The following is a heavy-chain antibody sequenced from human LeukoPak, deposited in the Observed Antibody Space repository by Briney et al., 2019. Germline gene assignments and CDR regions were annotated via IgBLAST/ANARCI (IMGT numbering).Heavy chain of an antibody. CDR2: INHSGST. CDR3: ARGRYLTTGGGAAAGFLDY. J-gene: IGHJ4*02. CDR1: GGSFSGYY. D-gene: IGHD6-13*01. V-gene: IGHV4-34*01. Sequence: PSETLSLTCGVSGGSFSGYYWNWIRQPPGKGLEWIGEINHSGSTNYNPSLKSRVTISVDTSQKQFSLRLSSVTAADTAVYYCARGRYLTTGGGAAAGFLDYWGQGTLVTVSS.